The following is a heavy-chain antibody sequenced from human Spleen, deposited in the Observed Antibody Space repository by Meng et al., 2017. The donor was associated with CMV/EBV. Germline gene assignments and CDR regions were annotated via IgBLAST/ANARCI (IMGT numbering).Heavy chain of an antibody. D-gene: IGHD3-22*01. CDR2: ISYDGSNK. Sequence: AASEFTFSNYDMHWVRQAPGKGLEWVAVISYDGSNKYYADSVKGRFTISRDNSKNTLYLQMNSLRAEDTAVYYCAKDSAVDSSGSDFDYWGQGTLVTVSS. J-gene: IGHJ4*02. V-gene: IGHV3-30*18. CDR3: AKDSAVDSSGSDFDY. CDR1: EFTFSNYD.